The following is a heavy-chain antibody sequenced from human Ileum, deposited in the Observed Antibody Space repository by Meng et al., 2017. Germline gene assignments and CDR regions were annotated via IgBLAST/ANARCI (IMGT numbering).Heavy chain of an antibody. Sequence: GESLKISCTASGFTFSSYEMNWVRQAPGKGLEWVSYISSSGSDIYYADSVKGRFTISRDNAKNTLYLQMTSLRAEDTAVYYCARRGPDSSGYHYSHWGQGTLVTVSS. CDR1: GFTFSSYE. CDR3: ARRGPDSSGYHYSH. V-gene: IGHV3-48*03. D-gene: IGHD3-22*01. J-gene: IGHJ4*02. CDR2: ISSSGSDI.